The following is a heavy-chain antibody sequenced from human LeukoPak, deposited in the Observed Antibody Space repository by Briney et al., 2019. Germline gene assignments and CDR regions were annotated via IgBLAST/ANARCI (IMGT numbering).Heavy chain of an antibody. J-gene: IGHJ4*02. V-gene: IGHV3-66*01. CDR2: IYSGGSP. Sequence: GGSLRLSCAASGFTVSSTYMSWVRQAPGKGLEWVSVIYSGGSPFYADSVKGRFTISRDISKNTVYLQMNSLRAEDTAVYHCARGGPFTGTISTPRASDYWGQGILVTVSS. CDR1: GFTVSSTY. CDR3: ARGGPFTGTISTPRASDY. D-gene: IGHD1-7*01.